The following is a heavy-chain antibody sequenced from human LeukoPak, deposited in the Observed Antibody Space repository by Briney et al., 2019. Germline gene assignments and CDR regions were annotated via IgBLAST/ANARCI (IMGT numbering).Heavy chain of an antibody. J-gene: IGHJ3*02. Sequence: PGGSLRLSCATSGFTFSSYAMSWVRQAPGKGLEWVSAISGSGGSTYYADSVKGRFTISRDNSKNTLYLQMNSLRAEDTAVYYCAKDQWSGSYYNAFDIWGQGTMVTVSS. D-gene: IGHD1-26*01. CDR2: ISGSGGST. V-gene: IGHV3-23*01. CDR1: GFTFSSYA. CDR3: AKDQWSGSYYNAFDI.